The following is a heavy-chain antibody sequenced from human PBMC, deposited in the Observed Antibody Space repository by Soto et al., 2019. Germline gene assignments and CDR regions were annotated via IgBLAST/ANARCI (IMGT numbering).Heavy chain of an antibody. CDR3: AREGRNVRGFDY. J-gene: IGHJ4*02. Sequence: PGGSLRLSCAASGFTFSSYAMHWVRQAPGKGLEWVAVISYDGSNKYYADSVKGRFTISRDNSKNTLYLQMNSLRAEDTAVYYCAREGRNVRGFDYWGQGTLVTVSS. CDR2: ISYDGSNK. V-gene: IGHV3-30-3*01. D-gene: IGHD2-8*01. CDR1: GFTFSSYA.